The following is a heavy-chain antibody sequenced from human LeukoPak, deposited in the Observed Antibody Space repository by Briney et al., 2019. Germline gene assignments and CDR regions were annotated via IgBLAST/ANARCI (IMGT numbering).Heavy chain of an antibody. D-gene: IGHD6-19*01. J-gene: IGHJ4*02. V-gene: IGHV1-69*13. CDR3: ARELRLGIAVVPYYFDD. CDR1: GGTFSSYA. Sequence: SVKVSCKASGGTFSSYAISWVRQAPGQGLEWMGMIIPIFGTANYAQKFQGRVTITADESTSTAYMELSSLRSEDTAVYYCARELRLGIAVVPYYFDDWSRGTLVTVSS. CDR2: IIPIFGTA.